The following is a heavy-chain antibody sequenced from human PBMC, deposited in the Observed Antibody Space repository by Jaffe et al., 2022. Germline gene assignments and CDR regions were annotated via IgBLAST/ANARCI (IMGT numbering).Heavy chain of an antibody. Sequence: QVQLVQSGAEVKKPGSSVKVSCKASGGTFSSYAISWVRQAPGQGLEWMGGIIPIFGTANYAQKFQGRVTITADESTSTAYMELSSLRSEDTAVYYCARDSRGWGYDFWSGYFHYYYYYMDVWGKGTTVTVSS. CDR1: GGTFSSYA. V-gene: IGHV1-69*01. J-gene: IGHJ6*03. CDR2: IIPIFGTA. D-gene: IGHD3-3*01. CDR3: ARDSRGWGYDFWSGYFHYYYYYMDV.